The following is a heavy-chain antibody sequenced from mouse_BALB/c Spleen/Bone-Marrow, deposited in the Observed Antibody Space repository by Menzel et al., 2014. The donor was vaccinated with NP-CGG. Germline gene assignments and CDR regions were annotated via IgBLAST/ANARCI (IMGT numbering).Heavy chain of an antibody. D-gene: IGHD1-2*01. V-gene: IGHV3-1*02. CDR3: AREARTTARFAY. CDR1: GYSITSGYG. J-gene: IGHJ3*01. Sequence: EAKLMESGPDLVKPSQSLSLTCTVTGYSITSGYGWHWIRQFPGNKLEWMGYIHYSGSTNYNPSLKSRISITRDTSRNQFFLQLNSVTTEDTATYYCAREARTTARFAYWGQGSLGAGSA. CDR2: IHYSGST.